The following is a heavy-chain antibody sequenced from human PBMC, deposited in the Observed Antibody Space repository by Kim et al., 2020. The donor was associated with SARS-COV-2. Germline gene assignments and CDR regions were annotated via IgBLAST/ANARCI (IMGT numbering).Heavy chain of an antibody. Sequence: GESLKISCKGSGYSFTSYWISWVRQMPGKGLEWMGRIDPSDSYTNYSPSFQGHVTISADKSISTAYLQWSSLKASDTAMYYCARTQIAAAGTRYFDYWGQGTLVTVSS. CDR1: GYSFTSYW. CDR3: ARTQIAAAGTRYFDY. V-gene: IGHV5-10-1*01. CDR2: IDPSDSYT. J-gene: IGHJ4*02. D-gene: IGHD6-13*01.